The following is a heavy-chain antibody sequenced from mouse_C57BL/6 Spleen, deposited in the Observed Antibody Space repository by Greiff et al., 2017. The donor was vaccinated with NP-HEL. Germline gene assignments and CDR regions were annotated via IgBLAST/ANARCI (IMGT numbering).Heavy chain of an antibody. Sequence: EVMLVESGGGLVKPGGSLKLSCAASGFTFSDYGMHWVRQAPEKGLEWVAYISSGSSTIYYADTVKGRFTISRDNAKNTLFLQMTSLRSEDTAMYYCAREMVRYSNFLCAMDYWGQGTSVTVSS. D-gene: IGHD2-5*01. CDR2: ISSGSSTI. CDR3: AREMVRYSNFLCAMDY. V-gene: IGHV5-17*01. CDR1: GFTFSDYG. J-gene: IGHJ4*01.